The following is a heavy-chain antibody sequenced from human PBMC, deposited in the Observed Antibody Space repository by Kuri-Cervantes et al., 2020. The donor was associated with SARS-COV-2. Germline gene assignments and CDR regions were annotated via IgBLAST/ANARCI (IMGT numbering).Heavy chain of an antibody. Sequence: SGPTLVKPTQTLTLTCTFSGFSLSTSGVGVGWIRQPPGKALEWLALIYWDDDKRYSPSLKSRLTITKDTSKNQVVLTMTNMDPVDTATCYCAHRGYYDSSGFLDYWGQGTLVTVSS. CDR3: AHRGYYDSSGFLDY. D-gene: IGHD3-22*01. CDR1: GFSLSTSGVG. J-gene: IGHJ4*02. CDR2: IYWDDDK. V-gene: IGHV2-5*02.